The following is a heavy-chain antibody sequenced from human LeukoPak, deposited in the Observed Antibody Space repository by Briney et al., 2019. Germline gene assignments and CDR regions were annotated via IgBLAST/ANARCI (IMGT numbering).Heavy chain of an antibody. V-gene: IGHV1-69*02. J-gene: IGHJ3*02. CDR1: RGTFSSYT. Sequence: ASVKVSCKASRGTFSSYTISWVRQAPGQGLEWMGRIIPILGIANYAQKFQGRVTITADKSTSTAYMELSSLRSEDTAVYYCAQGSGGSCCDAFDIWGQGTMVTVSS. D-gene: IGHD2-15*01. CDR3: AQGSGGSCCDAFDI. CDR2: IIPILGIA.